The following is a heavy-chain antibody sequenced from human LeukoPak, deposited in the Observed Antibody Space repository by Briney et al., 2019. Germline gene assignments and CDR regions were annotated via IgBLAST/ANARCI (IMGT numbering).Heavy chain of an antibody. D-gene: IGHD3-10*01. CDR3: ARESYGSGSYL. CDR2: ISSSSSTI. CDR1: GFTFSSYA. J-gene: IGHJ3*01. Sequence: GGSLRLSCAASGFTFSSYAMSWVRQAPGKGLEWVSYISSSSSTIYYADSVKGRFTISRDNAKNSLYLQMNSLRAEDTAVYYCARESYGSGSYLWGQGTMVTVSS. V-gene: IGHV3-48*04.